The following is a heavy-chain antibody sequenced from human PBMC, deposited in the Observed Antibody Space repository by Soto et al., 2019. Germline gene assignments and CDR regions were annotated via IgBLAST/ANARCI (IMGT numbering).Heavy chain of an antibody. Sequence: QVQLVQSGAEVKKPGSSVKVSCKASGGTFSSYAISWVRQAPGQGLEWVGGIIPIFGTANYAQKFQGRVTITADESTNTAYRELSSLRSEDTAVYYCARQLVRNYQTWYYFDYWGQGTLVTVSS. V-gene: IGHV1-69*12. J-gene: IGHJ4*02. CDR2: IIPIFGTA. D-gene: IGHD6-6*01. CDR1: GGTFSSYA. CDR3: ARQLVRNYQTWYYFDY.